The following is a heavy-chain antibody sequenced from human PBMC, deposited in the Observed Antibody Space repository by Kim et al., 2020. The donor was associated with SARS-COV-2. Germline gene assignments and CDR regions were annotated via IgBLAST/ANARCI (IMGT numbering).Heavy chain of an antibody. CDR1: GGSIINSPYY. D-gene: IGHD7-27*01. CDR2: IYYSGTV. V-gene: IGHV4-39*07. Sequence: SETLSLTCTVAGGSIINSPYYWGWIRQSPEKGLEWIGNIYYSGTVYYNPSLRSRVTISVDMSKNQYSLKVNSVTAADTGLYYCARDGDDNWGRFDCWGQGTLVTVSS. J-gene: IGHJ4*02. CDR3: ARDGDDNWGRFDC.